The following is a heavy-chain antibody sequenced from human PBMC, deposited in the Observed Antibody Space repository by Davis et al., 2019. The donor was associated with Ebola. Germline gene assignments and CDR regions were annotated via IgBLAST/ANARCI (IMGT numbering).Heavy chain of an antibody. CDR1: GFTFSSYS. D-gene: IGHD1-26*01. Sequence: GESLKISCAASGFTFSSYSMNWVRQAPGKGLEWVSSISSSSSYIYYADSVQGRFTISRDNAKNSLYLQMNSLRAEDTAVYYCARTGGSYYEYWGQGTLVTVSS. J-gene: IGHJ4*02. V-gene: IGHV3-21*01. CDR3: ARTGGSYYEY. CDR2: ISSSSSYI.